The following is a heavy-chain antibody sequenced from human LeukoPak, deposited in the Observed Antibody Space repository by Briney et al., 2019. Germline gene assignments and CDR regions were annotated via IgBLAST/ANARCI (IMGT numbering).Heavy chain of an antibody. CDR1: GFTFNNYW. V-gene: IGHV3-30*02. CDR2: IWYDGSNK. CDR3: AKHRPHYYYYYYMDV. J-gene: IGHJ6*03. Sequence: GGSLRLSCAASGFTFNNYWMSWVRQAPGKGLEWVAVIWYDGSNKYYADSVKGRFTISRDNSKNTLYLQMNSLRAEDTAVYYCAKHRPHYYYYYYMDVWGKGTTVTVSS.